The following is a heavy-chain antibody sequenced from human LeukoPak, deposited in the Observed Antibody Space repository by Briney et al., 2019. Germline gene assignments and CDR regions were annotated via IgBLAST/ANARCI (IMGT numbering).Heavy chain of an antibody. D-gene: IGHD2-2*01. J-gene: IGHJ4*02. CDR3: ASPKARGAVGYQLPSFDY. V-gene: IGHV3-30*01. CDR1: GFTFSSYA. Sequence: GRSLRLSCAASGFTFSSYAMHWVRQAPGKGLEWVAVISYDGSNKYYADSVKGRFTISRDNSKNTLYLQMNSLRAEDTAVYYCASPKARGAVGYQLPSFDYWGQGTLVTVSS. CDR2: ISYDGSNK.